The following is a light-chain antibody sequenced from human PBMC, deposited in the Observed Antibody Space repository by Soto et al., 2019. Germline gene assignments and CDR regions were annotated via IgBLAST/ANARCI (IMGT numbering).Light chain of an antibody. CDR3: QQYGTSPLT. V-gene: IGKV3-20*01. J-gene: IGKJ4*01. CDR1: QSVRSSY. CDR2: GAS. Sequence: EIVLTQSPGTLSLSPGERATLSCRASQSVRSSYLTWYQQKPGQAPRLLIYGASSRATAIPDRFSGSGSGTDFTLTISRLEPEDFAVYYCQQYGTSPLTFGGGTKVEIK.